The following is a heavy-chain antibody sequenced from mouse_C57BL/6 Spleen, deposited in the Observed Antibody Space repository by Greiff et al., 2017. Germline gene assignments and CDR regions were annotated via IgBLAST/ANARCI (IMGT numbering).Heavy chain of an antibody. V-gene: IGHV1-61*01. CDR2: IYPSDSST. D-gene: IGHD2-5*01. Sequence: QVQLKQSGAELVRPGSSVKLSCKASGYTFTSYWMTWVKQRPGQGLEWIGDIYPSDSSTHYNEKFKDKATLTVDKSSSTAYMQLSSLTSEDSAVYYCARQTYSNYWNYYFGGWGQGTTLTVAS. CDR3: ARQTYSNYWNYYFGG. J-gene: IGHJ2*01. CDR1: GYTFTSYW.